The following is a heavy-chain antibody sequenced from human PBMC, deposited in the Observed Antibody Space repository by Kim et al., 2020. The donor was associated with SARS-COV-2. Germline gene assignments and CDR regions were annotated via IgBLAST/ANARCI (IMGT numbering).Heavy chain of an antibody. CDR3: ATASGYSSSWYWPYYYYGMDV. Sequence: ASVKVSCKVSGYTLTELSMHWVRQAPGKGLEWMGGFDPEDGETIYAQKFQGIVTMTEDTSTDTAYMELSSLRSEDTAVYYCATASGYSSSWYWPYYYYGMDVWGQGTTVTVSS. CDR2: FDPEDGET. V-gene: IGHV1-24*01. CDR1: GYTLTELS. D-gene: IGHD6-13*01. J-gene: IGHJ6*02.